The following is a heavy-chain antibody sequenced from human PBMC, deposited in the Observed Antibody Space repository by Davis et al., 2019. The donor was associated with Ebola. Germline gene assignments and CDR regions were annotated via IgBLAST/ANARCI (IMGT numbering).Heavy chain of an antibody. CDR3: ARTTIYGDPIDY. CDR2: IYPGDFDT. CDR1: GYSFTSYW. Sequence: GESLKISCKCPGYSFTSYWIGWVRQMPGKGLEWMGIIYPGDFDTRYSPSFQGQVTISADNSTTTAYLQWSSLKASDTAMYYCARTTIYGDPIDYWGQGTLVTVSS. D-gene: IGHD4-17*01. V-gene: IGHV5-51*01. J-gene: IGHJ4*02.